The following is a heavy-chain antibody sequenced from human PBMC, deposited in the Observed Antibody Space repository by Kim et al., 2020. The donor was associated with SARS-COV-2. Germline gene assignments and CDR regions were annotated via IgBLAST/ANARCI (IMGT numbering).Heavy chain of an antibody. V-gene: IGHV4-39*01. CDR1: GGSINSSSYY. CDR3: ARRTMWLGGIFDY. Sequence: SETLSLTCTVSGGSINSSSYYWGWIRQPPGKGLEWIGSIYYSGSTYYNPSLKSRVTISVDTSKNQFSLKLSSVTAADTAVYYCARRTMWLGGIFDYWGQGTLVTVSS. D-gene: IGHD6-19*01. CDR2: IYYSGST. J-gene: IGHJ4*02.